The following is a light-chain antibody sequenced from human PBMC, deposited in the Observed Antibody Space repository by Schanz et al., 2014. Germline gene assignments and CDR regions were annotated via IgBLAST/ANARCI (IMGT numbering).Light chain of an antibody. Sequence: EIVLTQSPGTLSLSPGERATLSCRASQIVTGTYVAWYQQKPGQAPRLLIYGASTRATGIPARFSGSGSGTYFTLTISSLQPDDFATYYCQQYFSYSGTFGQGTKVEI. CDR3: QQYFSYSGT. J-gene: IGKJ1*01. CDR2: GAS. CDR1: QIVTGTY. V-gene: IGKV3-20*01.